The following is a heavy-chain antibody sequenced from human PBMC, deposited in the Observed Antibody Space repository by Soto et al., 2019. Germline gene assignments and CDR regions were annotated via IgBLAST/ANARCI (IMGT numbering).Heavy chain of an antibody. J-gene: IGHJ4*02. CDR2: IYHSGST. Sequence: SETLSLTCAVSGGFISSSNWWSWVRQPPGKGLEWIGEIYHSGSTNYNPSLKSRVTISVDKSKNQFSLKLSSVTAADTAVYYCARNPKKSRGSSSSFLDYWGQGTLVTVSS. D-gene: IGHD6-6*01. V-gene: IGHV4-4*02. CDR1: GGFISSSNW. CDR3: ARNPKKSRGSSSSFLDY.